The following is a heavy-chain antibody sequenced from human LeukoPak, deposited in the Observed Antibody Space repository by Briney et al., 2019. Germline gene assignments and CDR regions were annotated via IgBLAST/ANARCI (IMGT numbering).Heavy chain of an antibody. Sequence: SQTLSLTSAISGDSVSSNSAAWNWVRQSPSRCIEWLGRTYYRSKWYNDYAVSVKSRITINLDTSKNQFSLQLYSVTPEDTAVYYCARGRWLHSGSFDYWGQGTLVTVSS. D-gene: IGHD5-24*01. CDR2: TYYRSKWYN. CDR1: GDSVSSNSAA. V-gene: IGHV6-1*01. CDR3: ARGRWLHSGSFDY. J-gene: IGHJ4*02.